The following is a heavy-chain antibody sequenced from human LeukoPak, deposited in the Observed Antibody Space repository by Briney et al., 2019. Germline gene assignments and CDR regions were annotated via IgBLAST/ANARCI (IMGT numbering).Heavy chain of an antibody. CDR2: INPNSSGT. Sequence: ASVKLSCKASGYTFTGYYMPWVRQAPGQGLELMGWINPNSSGTNTAHKFHGRVTMTRDTSISTAYMELSMLKFEDTALYYCARDSIRYQLLWYSYYYMDVWGKGTTVTVSS. V-gene: IGHV1-2*02. CDR3: ARDSIRYQLLWYSYYYMDV. D-gene: IGHD2-2*01. J-gene: IGHJ6*03. CDR1: GYTFTGYY.